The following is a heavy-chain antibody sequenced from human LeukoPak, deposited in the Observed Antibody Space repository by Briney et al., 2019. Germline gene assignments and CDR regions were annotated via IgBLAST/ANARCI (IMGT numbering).Heavy chain of an antibody. V-gene: IGHV3-21*01. CDR1: GFTFSSYS. Sequence: GGSLRLSCAASGFTFSSYSMNWVRLAPGKGLEWVSSISSSSSYIYYADSVKGRFTISRDNAKNSLYLQMNSLRAEDTAVYYCARAVSSGYYNYYGMDVWGQGTTVTVSS. CDR2: ISSSSSYI. D-gene: IGHD3-22*01. CDR3: ARAVSSGYYNYYGMDV. J-gene: IGHJ6*02.